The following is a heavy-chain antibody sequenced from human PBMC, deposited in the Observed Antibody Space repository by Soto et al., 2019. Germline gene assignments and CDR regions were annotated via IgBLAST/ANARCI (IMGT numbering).Heavy chain of an antibody. CDR3: AKSLAVSASWFDP. D-gene: IGHD6-19*01. CDR1: GFFFNTYV. V-gene: IGHV3-30*18. Sequence: GGSLRLSCAASGFFFNTYVMQWVRPAPGEGLEWVAFISNDGSNEYYEDSVKGRFTISRDNSKNTVFLQMNSLRGEDTAVYYCAKSLAVSASWFDPWGQGALVTVSS. CDR2: ISNDGSNE. J-gene: IGHJ5*02.